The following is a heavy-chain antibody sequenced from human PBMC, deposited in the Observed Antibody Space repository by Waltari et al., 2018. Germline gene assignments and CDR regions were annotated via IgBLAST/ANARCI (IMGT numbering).Heavy chain of an antibody. CDR2: FYCGGST. V-gene: IGHV3-53*01. Sequence: VQLVESGGGLIQPGGSLRLSCAASGFTVRNNYMSWVGQAPWKGLEWVPVFYCGGSTYYADSVKGRFTISRDNSKNTPYLQMNSLSAEDTAVYYCARALGYTSRQYAFDIWGQGTMVTVSS. CDR1: GFTVRNNY. CDR3: ARALGYTSRQYAFDI. J-gene: IGHJ3*02. D-gene: IGHD5-18*01.